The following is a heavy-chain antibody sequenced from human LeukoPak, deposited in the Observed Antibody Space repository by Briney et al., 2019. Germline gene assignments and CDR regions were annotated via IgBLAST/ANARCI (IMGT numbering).Heavy chain of an antibody. Sequence: PSETLSLTCTVSGVSISSSTYYWGWICQPPGMGLEWIGSIFSSGSTYYNPSLKSRVFMSVDTSKNQFSLKLNSVTAADTAVYYCARPGASGNLDAFDIWGQGTMVTVSS. CDR3: ARPGASGNLDAFDI. V-gene: IGHV4-39*01. J-gene: IGHJ3*02. D-gene: IGHD3-10*01. CDR1: GVSISSSTYY. CDR2: IFSSGST.